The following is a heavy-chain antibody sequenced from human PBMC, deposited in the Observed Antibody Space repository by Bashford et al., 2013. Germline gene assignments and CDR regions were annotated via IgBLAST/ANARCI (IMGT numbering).Heavy chain of an antibody. J-gene: IGHJ4*02. V-gene: IGHV1-69*02. CDR2: LNPFLNMP. Sequence: VASVKVSCKASGGDFSVYTFTWVRQAPGQGLEWMGRLNPFLNMPDYAQTFQGRVTISADKSTSTLYMELHNLQSQDTAMYYCARAPSMEQQQLGENDYWGQGTLVTVSS. CDR3: ARAPSMEQQQLGENDY. D-gene: IGHD6-13*01. CDR1: GGDFSVYT.